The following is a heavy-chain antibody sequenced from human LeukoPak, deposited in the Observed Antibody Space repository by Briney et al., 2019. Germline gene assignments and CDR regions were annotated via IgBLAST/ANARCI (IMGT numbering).Heavy chain of an antibody. CDR2: IYYSGST. D-gene: IGHD3-3*01. V-gene: IGHV4-61*01. CDR3: ARATGPTYYDFWSGYPHFDY. J-gene: IGHJ4*02. CDR1: GGSVSSGSYY. Sequence: SETLSLTCTVSGGSVSSGSYYWSWIRQPPGKGLEWIGYIYYSGSTNYNPSLKGRVTISVDTSKNQFSLKLSSVTAADTAVYYCARATGPTYYDFWSGYPHFDYWGQGTLVTVSS.